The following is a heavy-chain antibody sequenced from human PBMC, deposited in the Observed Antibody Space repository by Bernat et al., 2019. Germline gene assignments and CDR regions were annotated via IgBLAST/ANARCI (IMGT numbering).Heavy chain of an antibody. CDR3: ASGRYYSGSGSYRTPMDY. Sequence: QVQLVQSGAEVKKPGSSVKVSCKASGGTFSSYAISWVRQAPGQGLEWMGGIIPIFGTANYAQKFQGRVTITADKSTSTAYMGLSSLRSEGTAVYYCASGRYYSGSGSYRTPMDYWGQGTLVTVSS. V-gene: IGHV1-69*06. CDR1: GGTFSSYA. D-gene: IGHD3-10*01. CDR2: IIPIFGTA. J-gene: IGHJ4*02.